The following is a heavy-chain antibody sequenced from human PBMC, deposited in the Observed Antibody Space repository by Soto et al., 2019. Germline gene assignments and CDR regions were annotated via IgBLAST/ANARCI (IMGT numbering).Heavy chain of an antibody. J-gene: IGHJ3*02. D-gene: IGHD6-13*01. Sequence: QLQLQESGPGLVKPSETLSLTCTVSGGSISSSSYYWGWIRQPPGKGLEWIGSIYYSGSTYYNPSLKSRVTISVDTSKNQFSLKLSSVTAADTAVYYCARFPRSWYFDAFDIWGQGTMVTVSS. V-gene: IGHV4-39*01. CDR2: IYYSGST. CDR3: ARFPRSWYFDAFDI. CDR1: GGSISSSSYY.